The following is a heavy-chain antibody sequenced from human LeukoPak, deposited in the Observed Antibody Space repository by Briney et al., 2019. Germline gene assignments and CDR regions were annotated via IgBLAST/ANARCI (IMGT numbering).Heavy chain of an antibody. Sequence: SQTLSLTCAISGDSVSSNSAAWNWIRQSPSRGPEWLGRTYSRSKWYNDYAVSVKSRITINPDTSKNQFSLHLNSVTPEDTAVYYCARSLAVWNHHDYWGQGTLVTVSS. V-gene: IGHV6-1*01. D-gene: IGHD1-1*01. CDR2: TYSRSKWYN. CDR3: ARSLAVWNHHDY. CDR1: GDSVSSNSAA. J-gene: IGHJ4*02.